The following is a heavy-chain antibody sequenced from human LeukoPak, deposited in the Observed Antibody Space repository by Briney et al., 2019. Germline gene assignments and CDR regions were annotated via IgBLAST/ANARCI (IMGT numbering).Heavy chain of an antibody. Sequence: PGGSLRLSCAASGFTFSSYAMSWVRQAPGKGLEWVANKKQDGSEKYYVDSVKGRFTISRDNAKNSLYLQMNSLRAEDTAVYYCARVKFWSGYTLTSPLNYYYYYYMDVWGKGTTVTVSS. CDR3: ARVKFWSGYTLTSPLNYYYYYYMDV. V-gene: IGHV3-7*01. J-gene: IGHJ6*03. CDR1: GFTFSSYA. D-gene: IGHD3-3*01. CDR2: KKQDGSEK.